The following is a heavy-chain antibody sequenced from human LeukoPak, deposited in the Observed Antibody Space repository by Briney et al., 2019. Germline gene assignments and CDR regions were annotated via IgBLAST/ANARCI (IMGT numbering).Heavy chain of an antibody. Sequence: GASLKLSCKASGYTFTSYAMHWVRQAPGQRLEWMGWINAGNGNTKYSQKFHGRVTTTRDTSASTAYMELSSLRSEDTAVYSCARMGGYSYGPRVEYFQHWGQGTLVTVSS. CDR1: GYTFTSYA. J-gene: IGHJ1*01. V-gene: IGHV1-3*01. D-gene: IGHD5-18*01. CDR2: INAGNGNT. CDR3: ARMGGYSYGPRVEYFQH.